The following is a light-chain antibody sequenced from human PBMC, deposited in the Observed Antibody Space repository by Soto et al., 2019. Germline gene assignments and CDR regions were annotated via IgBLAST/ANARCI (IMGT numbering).Light chain of an antibody. Sequence: DIQMTQSPSTLSASIGDRVTITCRASRTISAWLAWYQQRPGKAPKLLIYRAFRLESGVPRRFSGSASGTEFTLTISGLQPDDFATYYCQQYNTFSFTFGQGTRLEIK. CDR3: QQYNTFSFT. CDR2: RAF. V-gene: IGKV1-5*03. J-gene: IGKJ2*01. CDR1: RTISAW.